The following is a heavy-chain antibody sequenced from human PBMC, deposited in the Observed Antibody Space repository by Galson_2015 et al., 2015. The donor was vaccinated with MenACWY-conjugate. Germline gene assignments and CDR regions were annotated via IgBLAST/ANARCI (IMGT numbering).Heavy chain of an antibody. CDR1: GFRFSAYA. CDR3: FAINSGTDF. D-gene: IGHD1-26*01. CDR2: IWYDGSQR. J-gene: IGHJ4*02. Sequence: SLRLSCAASGFRFSAYAMHWVRQAPGKGLEWVAVIWYDGSQRYYADPVKGRFTISRDNSKNTAHLQMNSLRAEDTAMYYCFAINSGTDFWGQGTLVTVSS. V-gene: IGHV3-33*01.